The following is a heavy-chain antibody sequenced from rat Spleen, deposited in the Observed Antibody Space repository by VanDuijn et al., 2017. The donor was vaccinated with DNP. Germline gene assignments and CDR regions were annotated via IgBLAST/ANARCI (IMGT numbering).Heavy chain of an antibody. J-gene: IGHJ4*01. CDR3: TRDHTTGPGAMDA. CDR2: IWSSGAT. Sequence: QVQLKESGPGLVQPSQTLSLTCTVSGFSVTSNSVHWIRQPPGKGLEWVGAIWSSGATDYNSALKSRLSISRDSSKNQVFLKMNSLQTDDTGTYYCTRDHTTGPGAMDAWGQGTSVTVSS. CDR1: GFSVTSNS. D-gene: IGHD1-7*01. V-gene: IGHV2-4*01.